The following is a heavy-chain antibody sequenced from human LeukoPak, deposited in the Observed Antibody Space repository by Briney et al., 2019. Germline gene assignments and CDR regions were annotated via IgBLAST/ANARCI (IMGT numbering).Heavy chain of an antibody. V-gene: IGHV4-34*01. CDR3: AIHIASYSYGLRNPAQRKYFDY. CDR1: GGSFSGYY. J-gene: IGHJ4*02. D-gene: IGHD5-18*01. Sequence: SETLSLTCAVYGGSFSGYYWSWIRKPPGKGLEWIGEINHSGSTNYNPSLKSRVTISVDTSKNQFSLKLSSVTAADTAVYYCAIHIASYSYGLRNPAQRKYFDYWGQGTLVTVSS. CDR2: INHSGST.